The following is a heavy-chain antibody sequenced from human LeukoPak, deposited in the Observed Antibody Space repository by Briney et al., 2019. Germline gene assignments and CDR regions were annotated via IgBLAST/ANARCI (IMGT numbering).Heavy chain of an antibody. J-gene: IGHJ4*02. CDR1: GFSFSIYN. CDR2: ISRRSTTI. D-gene: IGHD6-13*01. CDR3: ARDGDGEAAAGMGFDY. V-gene: IGHV3-48*04. Sequence: GGSLRLSCAASGFSFSIYNMNWDRQAPGKGLEWLSYISRRSTTIHYADSVKGRFPISRDNAKNSLYLQMNSLRAEDTGVYYCARDGDGEAAAGMGFDYWGQGTLVTVSS.